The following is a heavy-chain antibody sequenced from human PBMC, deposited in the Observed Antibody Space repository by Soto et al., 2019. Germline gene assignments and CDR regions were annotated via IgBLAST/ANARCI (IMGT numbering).Heavy chain of an antibody. Sequence: GGSLRLSCAVSGFTLNSYSMNWVRQAPGKGLEWVSYLSISRSTIYYADSVKGRFTISRDDAKNSLYLQMNSLRDDDTAVYFCVRGRSDSLMDVWGQGTTVTVSS. CDR3: VRGRSDSLMDV. J-gene: IGHJ6*02. V-gene: IGHV3-48*02. CDR1: GFTLNSYS. CDR2: LSISRSTI.